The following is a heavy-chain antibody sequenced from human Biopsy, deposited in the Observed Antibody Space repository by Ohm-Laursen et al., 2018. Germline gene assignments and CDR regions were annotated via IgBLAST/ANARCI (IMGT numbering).Heavy chain of an antibody. D-gene: IGHD4-17*01. CDR1: GVTLSGYA. CDR3: ATAAYAPSYFDL. J-gene: IGHJ4*02. CDR2: ITGGGNYI. Sequence: GSLRLSCTASGVTLSGYAMNWVRQAPGKGLEWVSSITGGGNYINYADSVRGRFTISRDNSKNSVYLVMSSLRAEDTAVYFCATAAYAPSYFDLWGRGTVVTVSS. V-gene: IGHV3-21*06.